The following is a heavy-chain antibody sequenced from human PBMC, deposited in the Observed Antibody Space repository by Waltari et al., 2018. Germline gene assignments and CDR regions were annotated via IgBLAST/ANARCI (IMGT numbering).Heavy chain of an antibody. Sequence: VQLVESGGGLVQPGRSLRLSCAASGFTFDDYAMHWVRQAPGKGLEWVSGISWNSGSIGYADSVKGRFTISRDNAKNSLYLQMNSLRAEDTALYYCAKVIDWNYAGPFDYWGQGTLVTVSS. J-gene: IGHJ4*02. CDR1: GFTFDDYA. CDR3: AKVIDWNYAGPFDY. CDR2: ISWNSGSI. V-gene: IGHV3-9*01. D-gene: IGHD1-7*01.